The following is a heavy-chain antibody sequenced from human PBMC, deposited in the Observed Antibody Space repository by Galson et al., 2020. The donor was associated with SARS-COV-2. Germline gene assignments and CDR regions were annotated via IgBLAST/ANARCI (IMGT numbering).Heavy chain of an antibody. J-gene: IGHJ4*02. CDR2: ISASGVTI. CDR3: AKEEHSNGYYYFFDY. V-gene: IGHV3-23*01. Sequence: GGSLRLSCVASGFDFSSYAMSWARQAPGKGLEWVSRISASGVTINYADSVKGRFTISRDNSRNTRHLQMDSLRAEDTAVYYCAKEEHSNGYYYFFDYWGQGTLVTVSS. D-gene: IGHD3-22*01. CDR1: GFDFSSYA.